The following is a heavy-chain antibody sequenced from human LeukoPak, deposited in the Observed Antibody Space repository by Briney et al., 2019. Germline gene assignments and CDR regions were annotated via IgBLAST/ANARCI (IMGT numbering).Heavy chain of an antibody. J-gene: IGHJ6*02. CDR3: ARDQSIAAAGPGYYYGMDV. CDR1: GGSISSGGYY. D-gene: IGHD6-13*01. V-gene: IGHV4-61*08. CDR2: IYYSGST. Sequence: PSETLSLTCTVSGGSISSGGYYWSWIRQHAGKGLEWIGYIYYSGSTNYNPSLKSRVTISVDTSKNQFSLKLSSVTAADTAVYYCARDQSIAAAGPGYYYGMDVWGQGTTVTVSS.